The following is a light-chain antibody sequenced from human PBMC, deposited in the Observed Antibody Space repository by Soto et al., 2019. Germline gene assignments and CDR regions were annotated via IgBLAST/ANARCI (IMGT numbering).Light chain of an antibody. CDR2: GAS. J-gene: IGKJ4*01. V-gene: IGKV3-20*01. CDR3: QQYGSSPLT. CDR1: QSVSSSY. Sequence: VLTLSPDTVSLSPGERATLSCRVSQSVSSSYLAWYQQKPGQAPRLLIYGASSRATGIPDRFSGSGSGTDFTLTISRLEPEDFAVYYCQQYGSSPLTFGGGTRVDIK.